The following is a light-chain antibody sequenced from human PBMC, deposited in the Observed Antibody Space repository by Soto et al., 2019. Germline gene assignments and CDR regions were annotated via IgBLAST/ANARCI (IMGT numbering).Light chain of an antibody. J-gene: IGKJ1*01. V-gene: IGKV3-15*01. CDR3: LHYYEWPRWT. CDR2: GAS. Sequence: IVMPQSPATLSVSPGESAPLSCRASQSVGSNLAWYQQKPGQAPRLLFYGASTRATDIPPRFSGSGTGTEFTLTISSLQSEDCAVYYCLHYYEWPRWTFGQGTKWIS. CDR1: QSVGSN.